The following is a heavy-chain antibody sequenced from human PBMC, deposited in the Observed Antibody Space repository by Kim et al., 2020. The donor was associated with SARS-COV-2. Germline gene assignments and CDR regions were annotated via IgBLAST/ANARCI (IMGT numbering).Heavy chain of an antibody. Sequence: ASVKVSCKASGYTFTSYYMHWVRQAPGQGLEWMGIINPSGGSTSYAQKFQGRVTMTRDTSTSTVYMELSSLRSEDTAVYYCARDPQKGSAWFGGPTEYYFDYWGQGTLVTVSS. CDR1: GYTFTSYY. J-gene: IGHJ4*02. CDR2: INPSGGST. D-gene: IGHD3-10*01. CDR3: ARDPQKGSAWFGGPTEYYFDY. V-gene: IGHV1-46*01.